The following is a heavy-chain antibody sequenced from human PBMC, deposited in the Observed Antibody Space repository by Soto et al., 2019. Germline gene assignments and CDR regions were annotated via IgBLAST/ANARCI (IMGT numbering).Heavy chain of an antibody. CDR3: ARDRPYYDSSGYYYYYGMDV. CDR1: GGSISSYY. V-gene: IGHV4-59*01. J-gene: IGHJ6*02. Sequence: QVQLQESGPGLVKPSETLSLTCTVSGGSISSYYWSWIRQPPGKGLEWIGYIYYSGSTNYNPSLKSRVTISVDTSKNQFSLKLSSVTAADTAVYYCARDRPYYDSSGYYYYYGMDVWGQGTTVTVSS. D-gene: IGHD3-22*01. CDR2: IYYSGST.